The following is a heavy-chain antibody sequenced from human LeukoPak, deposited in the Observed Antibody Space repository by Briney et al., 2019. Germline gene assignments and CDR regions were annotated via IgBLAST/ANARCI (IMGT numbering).Heavy chain of an antibody. Sequence: SETLSLTCAVYGGSFSGYYWGWIRQPPGKGLEWIGEINHSGSTNYNPSLKSRVTISVDTSKNQFSLKLSSVTAADTAVYYCAREYRSGGSCYAHFDYWGQGTLVTVSS. D-gene: IGHD2-15*01. V-gene: IGHV4-34*01. CDR3: AREYRSGGSCYAHFDY. CDR1: GGSFSGYY. J-gene: IGHJ4*02. CDR2: INHSGST.